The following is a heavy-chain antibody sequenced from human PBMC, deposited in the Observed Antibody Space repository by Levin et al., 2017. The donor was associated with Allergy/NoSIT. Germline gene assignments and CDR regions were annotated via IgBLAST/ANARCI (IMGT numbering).Heavy chain of an antibody. D-gene: IGHD5-18*01. V-gene: IGHV4-59*01. CDR1: GGSISPYY. CDR2: IYYNEISFSGTT. CDR3: AKARYSTLFDF. Sequence: RPSETLSLTCTVSGGSISPYYWSWIRQPPGRGLEWIGYIYYNEISFSGTTNYNPSLKSRVTISVDTSKNQFSLRLSSVTAADTAVYYCAKARYSTLFDFWGQGTLVSVSS. J-gene: IGHJ4*02.